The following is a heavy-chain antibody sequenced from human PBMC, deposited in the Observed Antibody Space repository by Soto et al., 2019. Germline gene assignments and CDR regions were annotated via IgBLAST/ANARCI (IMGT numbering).Heavy chain of an antibody. V-gene: IGHV3-33*01. CDR2: IWYDGSNK. CDR1: GFTFSSYG. D-gene: IGHD6-13*01. Sequence: GGSLRLSCAASGFTFSSYGMHWVRQAPGKGLEWVAVIWYDGSNKYYADSVKGRFTISRDNSKNTLYLQMNSLRAEDTAVYYCAREEVDSSSCDYWGQGTLVTVSS. J-gene: IGHJ4*02. CDR3: AREEVDSSSCDY.